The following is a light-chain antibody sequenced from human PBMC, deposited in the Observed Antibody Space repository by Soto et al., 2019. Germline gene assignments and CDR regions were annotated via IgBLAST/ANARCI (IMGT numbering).Light chain of an antibody. CDR2: DAS. V-gene: IGKV3-11*01. CDR3: QQRSNWPPWT. J-gene: IGKJ1*01. Sequence: IVLTQSPCTLSVSPGDRVTRSCRASQSISINLAWYQHKPGQAPRLLIYDASNRATGIPARFSGSGSGTDFTLTISSLEPEDFAVYYCQQRSNWPPWTFGQGTKVDIK. CDR1: QSISIN.